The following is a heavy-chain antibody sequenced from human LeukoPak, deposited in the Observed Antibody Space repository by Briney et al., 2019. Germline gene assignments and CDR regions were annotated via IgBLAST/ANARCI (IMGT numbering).Heavy chain of an antibody. V-gene: IGHV1-8*01. CDR3: ARALRKAVAGTLYYFDY. D-gene: IGHD6-19*01. CDR2: MNPNSGNT. CDR1: GYTFTSYD. J-gene: IGHJ4*02. Sequence: ASVKVSCKASGYTFTSYDINWVRQATGQGLEWMGWMNPNSGNTGYAQKFQGRVTMTRNTSISTAYMELSSLRSEDTAVYYCARALRKAVAGTLYYFDYWGQGTLVNVSS.